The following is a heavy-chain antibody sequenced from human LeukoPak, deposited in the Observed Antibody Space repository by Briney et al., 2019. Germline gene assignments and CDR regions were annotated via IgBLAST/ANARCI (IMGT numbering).Heavy chain of an antibody. Sequence: PGGSLRLSCAASGFTFDDYAMHWVRQAPGKGLEWVSGISWNSGSIGYADSVKGRFTISRDNAKNSLYLQMNSLRAEDTALYYCAKEFVAPAAMVFWGQGTMVTVSS. CDR1: GFTFDDYA. J-gene: IGHJ3*01. CDR3: AKEFVAPAAMVF. CDR2: ISWNSGSI. V-gene: IGHV3-9*01. D-gene: IGHD2-2*01.